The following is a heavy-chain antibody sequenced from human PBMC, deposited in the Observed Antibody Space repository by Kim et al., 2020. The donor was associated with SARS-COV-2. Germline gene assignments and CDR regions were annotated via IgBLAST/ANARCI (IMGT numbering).Heavy chain of an antibody. J-gene: IGHJ6*02. CDR2: ISSSSSTI. V-gene: IGHV3-48*02. D-gene: IGHD1-26*01. CDR1: GFTFSSYS. Sequence: GGSLRLSCAASGFTFSSYSMNWVRQAPGKGLEWVSYISSSSSTIYYADSVKGRFTISRDNAKNSLYLQMNSLRDEDTAVYYCARVTGWERYYYYYYGMDVWGQGTTVTVSS. CDR3: ARVTGWERYYYYYYGMDV.